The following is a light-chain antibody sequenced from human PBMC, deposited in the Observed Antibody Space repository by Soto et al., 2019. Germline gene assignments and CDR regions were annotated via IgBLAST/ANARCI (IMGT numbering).Light chain of an antibody. V-gene: IGKV3-20*01. CDR3: QQYGSSPRT. J-gene: IGKJ1*01. Sequence: EIVLTQSPGTLSLSPGERATLSCRASQSVISSYLAWYQQKPGQAPRLLISGASSRATGIPDRFSGSGSGTDFTLTISRLEPEDSAVYFCQQYGSSPRTFGQGTKVQIK. CDR2: GAS. CDR1: QSVISSY.